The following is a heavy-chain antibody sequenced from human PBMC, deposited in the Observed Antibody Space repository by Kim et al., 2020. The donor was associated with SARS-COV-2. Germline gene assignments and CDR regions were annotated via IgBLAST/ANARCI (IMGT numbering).Heavy chain of an antibody. CDR2: IYYSGST. V-gene: IGHV4-39*01. Sequence: SETLSLTCTVSGGSISSSSYYWGWIRQPPGKGLEWIGSIYYSGSTYYNPSLKSRVTISVDTSKNQFSLKLSSVTAADTAVYYCARSSPISSWYSDYWGQGTLVTVSS. CDR1: GGSISSSSYY. J-gene: IGHJ4*02. D-gene: IGHD6-13*01. CDR3: ARSSPISSWYSDY.